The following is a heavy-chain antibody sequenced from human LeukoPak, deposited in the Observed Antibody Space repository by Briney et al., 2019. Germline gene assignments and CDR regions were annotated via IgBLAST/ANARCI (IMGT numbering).Heavy chain of an antibody. V-gene: IGHV3-74*01. CDR1: GLTFSSSW. J-gene: IGHJ4*02. Sequence: QPGGSLRLSCAASGLTFSSSWTHWVRQAPGKGLVWVSRINSDGSKTDYADSVKGRFTISRDNAKNTLYLQMDSLRAEDTAIYYCTRGADYWGQGTLVTVSS. CDR3: TRGADY. CDR2: INSDGSKT.